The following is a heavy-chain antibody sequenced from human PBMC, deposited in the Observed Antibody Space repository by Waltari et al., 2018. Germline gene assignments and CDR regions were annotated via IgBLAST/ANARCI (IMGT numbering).Heavy chain of an antibody. V-gene: IGHV4-4*02. Sequence: QVHLQQSGPGLVKPSGTLSLTCGVSGGSINTNNWWTWVRQSPGKGLEWLGEAYHNGRTNDNPSLKSRVTISVYKSKNQFSLQLISMTAADTAVYYCARGRGLDYWGQGTLVTVSS. D-gene: IGHD3-10*01. CDR2: AYHNGRT. CDR1: GGSINTNNW. J-gene: IGHJ4*02. CDR3: ARGRGLDY.